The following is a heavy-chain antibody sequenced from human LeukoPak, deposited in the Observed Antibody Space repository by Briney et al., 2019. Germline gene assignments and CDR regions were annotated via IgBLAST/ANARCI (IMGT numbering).Heavy chain of an antibody. J-gene: IGHJ5*02. CDR2: INQDGSEK. Sequence: GGSLRLSCAASGLTFSDYWMSWVRQAAGKGLEWVANINQDGSEKYYVDSVKGRFTISRDNVKKSVYLQMNSLRPEDTAVYYCARENSYAMGAWGQGTLVTVSS. V-gene: IGHV3-7*01. D-gene: IGHD3-16*01. CDR3: ARENSYAMGA. CDR1: GLTFSDYW.